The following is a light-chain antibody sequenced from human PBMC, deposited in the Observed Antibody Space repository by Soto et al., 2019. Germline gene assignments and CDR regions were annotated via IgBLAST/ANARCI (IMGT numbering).Light chain of an antibody. CDR2: VAS. Sequence: EIVLTQSPATLSLSPGERATLSCRASQSVSSYLAWYQQKPGQAPRLLIYVASNRATGIPARFSGSGSGTDFTLTISSLEPEDFAVYYCQQRSNWPGTSGQGTRLEIK. CDR3: QQRSNWPGT. J-gene: IGKJ5*01. CDR1: QSVSSY. V-gene: IGKV3-11*01.